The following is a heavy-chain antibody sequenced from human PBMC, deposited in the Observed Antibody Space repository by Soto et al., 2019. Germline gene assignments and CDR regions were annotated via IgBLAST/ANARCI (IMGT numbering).Heavy chain of an antibody. CDR3: AKGHGYSSGWGYYYYYYYMDV. J-gene: IGHJ6*03. D-gene: IGHD6-19*01. V-gene: IGHV3-23*01. Sequence: EVQLLESGGGLVQPGGSLRLSCAASGFTFSSYAMSWVRQAPGKGLEWVSAISGSGGSTYYADSVKGRFTISRDNSKNTLYLQMNSLRAEDTAVYYCAKGHGYSSGWGYYYYYYYMDVWGKGTTVTVSS. CDR1: GFTFSSYA. CDR2: ISGSGGST.